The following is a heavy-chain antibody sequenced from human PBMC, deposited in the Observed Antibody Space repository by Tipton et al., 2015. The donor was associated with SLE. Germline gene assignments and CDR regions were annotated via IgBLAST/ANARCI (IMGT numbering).Heavy chain of an antibody. CDR3: ARANGAVGSQVPYWYFDL. J-gene: IGHJ2*01. D-gene: IGHD3-10*01. V-gene: IGHV4-59*01. CDR1: GASISRFY. Sequence: GLVKPSETLSLTCSVSGASISRFYWSWIRQPPGKGLEWIGYIDHFGGNKYKPSLESRVTISLDTSKNQFSLKMSSVTAADTATYYCARANGAVGSQVPYWYFDLWGRGTLVTVSA. CDR2: IDHFGGN.